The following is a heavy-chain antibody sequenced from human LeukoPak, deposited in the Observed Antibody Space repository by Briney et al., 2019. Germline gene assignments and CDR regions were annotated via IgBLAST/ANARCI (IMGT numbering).Heavy chain of an antibody. CDR1: GFVSSDVW. J-gene: IGHJ4*02. CDR3: TRDFNYAND. CDR2: IRSTVDGGTT. V-gene: IGHV3-15*01. Sequence: GGSLRLSCAASGFVSSDVWVSWVRQAPGKGLEWVGRIRSTVDGGTTDYAVPVKGRFTISRHDSRNMLYLQMSSLKTEDTAVYYCTRDFNYANDWGQGTLVTVSS. D-gene: IGHD3-16*01.